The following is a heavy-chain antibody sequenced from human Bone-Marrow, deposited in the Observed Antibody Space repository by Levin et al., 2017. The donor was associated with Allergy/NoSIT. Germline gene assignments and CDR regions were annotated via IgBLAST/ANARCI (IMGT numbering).Heavy chain of an antibody. CDR3: ARDLSDYGDFTTGYYFDY. CDR2: IKQDGSEK. D-gene: IGHD4-17*01. CDR1: GFTFSSYW. J-gene: IGHJ4*02. Sequence: GESLKISCAASGFTFSSYWMSWVRQAPGKGLEWVANIKQDGSEKYYVDSVKGRFTISRDNAKNSLYLQMNSLRAEDTAVYYCARDLSDYGDFTTGYYFDYWGQGTLVTVSS. V-gene: IGHV3-7*04.